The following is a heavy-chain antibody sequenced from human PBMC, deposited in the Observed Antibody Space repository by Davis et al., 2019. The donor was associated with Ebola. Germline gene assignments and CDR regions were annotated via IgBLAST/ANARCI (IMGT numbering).Heavy chain of an antibody. Sequence: GESLRLSCAASGFSFSNCWMSWVRQAPGKGLEWVANIKEDGSEKYYVDSVKGRFTVSRDNAKDSLYLQMNSLRAEDTAVYYCAREGYSGGSFFFDYWGQGTLATVSS. CDR1: GFSFSNCW. J-gene: IGHJ4*02. V-gene: IGHV3-7*01. D-gene: IGHD5-18*01. CDR2: IKEDGSEK. CDR3: AREGYSGGSFFFDY.